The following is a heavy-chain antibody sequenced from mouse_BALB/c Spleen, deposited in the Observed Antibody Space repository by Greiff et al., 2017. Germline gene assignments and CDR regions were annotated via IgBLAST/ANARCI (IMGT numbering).Heavy chain of an antibody. CDR1: GFTFSNYW. D-gene: IGHD2-4*01. J-gene: IGHJ4*01. Sequence: EVQLQQSGGGLVQPGGSMKLSCVASGFTFSNYWMNWVRQSPEKGLEWVAEIRLKSNNYATHYAEPVKGRFTISRDDSKSSVYLQMNNLRAEDTGIYYCTRGGTMITPYAMDYWGQGTSVTVSS. CDR2: IRLKSNNYAT. CDR3: TRGGTMITPYAMDY. V-gene: IGHV6-6*02.